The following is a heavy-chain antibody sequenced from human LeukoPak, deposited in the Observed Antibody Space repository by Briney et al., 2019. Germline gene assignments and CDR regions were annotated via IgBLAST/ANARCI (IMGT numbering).Heavy chain of an antibody. J-gene: IGHJ4*02. V-gene: IGHV4-30-4*08. CDR1: GGSISSGDYY. D-gene: IGHD4-17*01. CDR2: IYYSGST. CDR3: ARQYGDHTTYFDY. Sequence: SETLSLTCTVSGGSISSGDYYWGWIRQPPGKGLEWIGYIYYSGSTYYNPSLKSRVTISVDTSKNQFSLKLSSVTAADTAVYYCARQYGDHTTYFDYWGQGTLVTVSS.